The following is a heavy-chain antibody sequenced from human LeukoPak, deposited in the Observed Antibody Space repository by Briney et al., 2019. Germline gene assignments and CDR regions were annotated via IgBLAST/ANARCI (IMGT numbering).Heavy chain of an antibody. CDR1: GFTFSSYG. D-gene: IGHD3-3*01. V-gene: IGHV3-30*02. CDR3: AKGYWRGYSFDNCFDP. CDR2: IRYDGSNK. Sequence: PGGTLRLSCAASGFTFSSYGMHWVRQAPGKGLEWVAFIRYDGSNKYYADSVKGRFTISRDNSKNTLYLQMNSRRAEDTAVYYCAKGYWRGYSFDNCFDPRGQGTLVTVSS. J-gene: IGHJ5*02.